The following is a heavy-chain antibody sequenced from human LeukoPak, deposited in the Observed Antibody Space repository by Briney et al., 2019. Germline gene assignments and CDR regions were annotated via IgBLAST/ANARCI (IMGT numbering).Heavy chain of an antibody. D-gene: IGHD5-18*01. CDR2: ISSGGSTI. V-gene: IGHV3-48*03. Sequence: PGGSLRLSCAASGFTFSSYEMNWVRQAPGKGLEWISYISSGGSTIYYADSVKGRFTISRDNSKNSLYLQMNSLRADDTAVYYCARVRSEAMVTYYFDYWGQGTLVTVSS. J-gene: IGHJ4*02. CDR1: GFTFSSYE. CDR3: ARVRSEAMVTYYFDY.